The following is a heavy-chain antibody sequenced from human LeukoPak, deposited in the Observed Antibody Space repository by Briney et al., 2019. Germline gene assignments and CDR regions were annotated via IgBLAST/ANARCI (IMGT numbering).Heavy chain of an antibody. J-gene: IGHJ4*02. CDR3: ASSGSYRFDY. V-gene: IGHV3-48*02. D-gene: IGHD1-26*01. Sequence: GGSLRLSCAASGFTFSSFSMNWVRQAPGKGLEWVSHITASGTAMFYADSVKGRFTISRDNAKNSLYLQMNSLRDEDTAVYYCASSGSYRFDYWGQGTLVTVSS. CDR2: ITASGTAM. CDR1: GFTFSSFS.